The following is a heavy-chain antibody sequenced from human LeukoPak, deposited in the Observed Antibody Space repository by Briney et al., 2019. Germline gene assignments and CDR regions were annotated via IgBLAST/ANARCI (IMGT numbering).Heavy chain of an antibody. D-gene: IGHD3-22*01. CDR2: IYTSGST. V-gene: IGHV4-61*02. CDR3: ARERDYDSSGYYYSWFDP. Sequence: APETLSLTCTVSGGSISSGSYYWSWIRQPAGKGLEWIGRIYTSGSTNYNPSLKSRVTISVDTSKNQFSLKLSSVTAADTAVYYCARERDYDSSGYYYSWFDPWGQGTLVTVSS. CDR1: GGSISSGSYY. J-gene: IGHJ5*02.